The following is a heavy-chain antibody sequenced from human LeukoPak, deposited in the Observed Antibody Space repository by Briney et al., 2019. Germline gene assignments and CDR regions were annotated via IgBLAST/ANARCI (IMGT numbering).Heavy chain of an antibody. CDR2: INHSGST. V-gene: IGHV4-34*01. Sequence: SETLSLTCAVYGGSFSGYYWSWIRQPPGKGLEWIGEINHSGSTNYNPSLKSRVTISVDTSKNQFSLKLSSVTAADTAVYYCASHRVGFSSGSAIDYWRQGTLVTVSP. J-gene: IGHJ4*02. CDR1: GGSFSGYY. D-gene: IGHD6-19*01. CDR3: ASHRVGFSSGSAIDY.